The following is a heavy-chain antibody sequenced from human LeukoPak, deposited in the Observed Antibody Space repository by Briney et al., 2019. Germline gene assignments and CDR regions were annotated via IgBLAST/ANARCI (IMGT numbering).Heavy chain of an antibody. J-gene: IGHJ4*02. V-gene: IGHV4-4*02. CDR3: AGLVGRYSSGLYYYYFDY. D-gene: IGHD3-22*01. CDR1: GDSVNSLDL. Sequence: SETLSLTCTVSGDSVNSLDLWSRVRQPPGKGLEWIGEMYLSGTTHSNPSVKSRVTISIDKSKNQFFLNLSSVSAADTAVYYCAGLVGRYSSGLYYYYFDYWGQGTLVTVSS. CDR2: MYLSGTT.